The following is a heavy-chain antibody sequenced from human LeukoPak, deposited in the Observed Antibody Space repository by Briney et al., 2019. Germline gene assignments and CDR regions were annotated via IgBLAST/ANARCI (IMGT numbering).Heavy chain of an antibody. V-gene: IGHV3-48*03. CDR1: GFTFSSYE. J-gene: IGHJ6*02. CDR3: ARGRGLYGMDV. Sequence: PGGSLRLSCAASGFTFSSYEMSWVRQAPGKGLEWVSYTSSTGNTMYYADSVKGRFTISRDNANNSLYLQMNSLRVEDTSFYYCARGRGLYGMDVWGQGTTVTVSS. CDR2: TSSTGNTM.